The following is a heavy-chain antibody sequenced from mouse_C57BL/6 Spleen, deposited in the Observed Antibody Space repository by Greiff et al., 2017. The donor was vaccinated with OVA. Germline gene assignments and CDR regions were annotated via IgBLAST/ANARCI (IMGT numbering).Heavy chain of an antibody. Sequence: QVQLKQSGPGLVQPSQSLSITCTVSGFSLTSYGVHWVRQSPGKGLEWLGVIWRGGSTDYNAAFMSRLSITKDNSKSQVFFKMNSLQADDTAIYYCAKNDYGSSYDYAMDYWGQGTSVTVSS. V-gene: IGHV2-5*01. D-gene: IGHD1-1*01. CDR3: AKNDYGSSYDYAMDY. CDR1: GFSLTSYG. CDR2: IWRGGST. J-gene: IGHJ4*01.